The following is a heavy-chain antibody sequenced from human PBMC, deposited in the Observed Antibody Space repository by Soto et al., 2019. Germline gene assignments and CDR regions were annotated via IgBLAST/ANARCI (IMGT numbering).Heavy chain of an antibody. D-gene: IGHD1-26*01. CDR2: IVVGSGNT. CDR1: GFTFTSSA. V-gene: IGHV1-58*01. Sequence: SVKVSCKASGFTFTSSAVQWVRQARGQRLEWIGWIVVGSGNTNYAQKFQERVTITRDMSTSTAYMELSSLRSEDTAVYYCAAVGPGLVGATTGFDYWGQGTLVTVSS. J-gene: IGHJ4*02. CDR3: AAVGPGLVGATTGFDY.